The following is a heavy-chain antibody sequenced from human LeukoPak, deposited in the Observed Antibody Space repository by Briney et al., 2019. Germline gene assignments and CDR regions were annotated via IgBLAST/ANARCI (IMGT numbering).Heavy chain of an antibody. CDR2: INTDGSHT. V-gene: IGHV3-74*01. D-gene: IGHD3-22*01. CDR3: AKDGDITYYYDSSGYYFFN. CDR1: GFTLSSYW. J-gene: IGHJ4*02. Sequence: GGSLRLSCAASGFTLSSYWMHWVRQAPGKGLVWVSRINTDGSHTSYADSVKGRFTISRDNSKNTLYLQMNSLRAEDTAVYYCAKDGDITYYYDSSGYYFFNWGQGTLVTVSS.